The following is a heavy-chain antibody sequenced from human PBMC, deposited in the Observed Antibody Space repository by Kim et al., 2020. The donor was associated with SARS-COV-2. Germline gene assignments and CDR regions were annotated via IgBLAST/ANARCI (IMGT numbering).Heavy chain of an antibody. D-gene: IGHD1-1*01. J-gene: IGHJ6*02. V-gene: IGHV1-24*01. CDR2: FDPEDGET. CDR1: GYTLTELS. Sequence: ASVKVSCKVSGYTLTELSMHWVRQAPGKGLEWMGGFDPEDGETIYAQKFQGRVTMTEDTSTDTAYMELSSLRSEDTAVYYCATGHPTPQLEHGINYYYGMDVWGQGTTVTVSS. CDR3: ATGHPTPQLEHGINYYYGMDV.